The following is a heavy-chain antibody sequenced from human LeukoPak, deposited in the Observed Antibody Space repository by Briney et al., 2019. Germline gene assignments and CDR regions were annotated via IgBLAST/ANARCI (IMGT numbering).Heavy chain of an antibody. CDR1: GGSISSGSYY. J-gene: IGHJ4*02. V-gene: IGHV4-61*02. Sequence: SQTLSLTCTVSGGSISSGSYYWSWIRQPAGKGLKWIGRIYTSGSTNYNPSLKRRVTISVDTSKNQFSLKLSSVTAADTAVYYCARGPTYCSSRSCLQGEWGQGTLVTVSS. CDR3: ARGPTYCSSRSCLQGE. CDR2: IYTSGST. D-gene: IGHD2-15*01.